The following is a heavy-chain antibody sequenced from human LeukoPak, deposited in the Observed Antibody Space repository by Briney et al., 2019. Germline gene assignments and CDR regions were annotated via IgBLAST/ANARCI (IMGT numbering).Heavy chain of an antibody. V-gene: IGHV3-48*03. CDR1: GFTFSSYE. CDR2: ISSSGSTI. J-gene: IGHJ3*02. Sequence: GGSLRLSRAASGFTFSSYEMNWVRQAPGKGLEWVSYISSSGSTIYYADSVKGRFTISRDNAKNSLYLQMNSLRAEDTAVYYCAKVGTHDAFDIWGQGTMVTVSS. CDR3: AKVGTHDAFDI.